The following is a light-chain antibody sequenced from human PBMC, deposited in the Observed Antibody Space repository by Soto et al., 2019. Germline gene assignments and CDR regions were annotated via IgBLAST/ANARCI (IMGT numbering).Light chain of an antibody. CDR1: QTVSRN. Sequence: EIVMTQSPATLSVSPGERATLSCRASQTVSRNLAWYQQKPGQAPRLLIQGASTRATGVPARFSGSGSGTEFTLPVSSLQAEDFAVYFCQQYNNWPWTFGQGTKVEIK. CDR2: GAS. V-gene: IGKV3-15*01. J-gene: IGKJ1*01. CDR3: QQYNNWPWT.